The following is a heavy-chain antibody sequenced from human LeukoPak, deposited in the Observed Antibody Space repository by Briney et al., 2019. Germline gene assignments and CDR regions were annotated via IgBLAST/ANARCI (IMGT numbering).Heavy chain of an antibody. CDR2: ISSSGSTI. CDR3: AKDFRGSYYFDY. V-gene: IGHV3-11*01. J-gene: IGHJ4*02. Sequence: GGSLRLSCAASGFTFSDYYMSWIRQAPGKGLEWVSYISSSGSTIYYADSVKGRFTISRDNAKNSLYLQMNSLRTEDTALYYCAKDFRGSYYFDYWGQGTLVTVSS. CDR1: GFTFSDYY. D-gene: IGHD1-26*01.